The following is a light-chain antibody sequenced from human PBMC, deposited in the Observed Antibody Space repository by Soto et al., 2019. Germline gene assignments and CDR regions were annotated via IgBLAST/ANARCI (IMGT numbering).Light chain of an antibody. V-gene: IGKV4-1*01. CDR2: WAS. Sequence: DIVMTQSPDSLAVSLGERATINCKSSQSVLYNSNDKNYLAWYQQKPGQTPKLLIYWASTRESGVPDRFSGSGSGTDFTLTISSLQDEDVAVYYCQQYYSTPQTFGQGTKLEIK. J-gene: IGKJ2*01. CDR3: QQYYSTPQT. CDR1: QSVLYNSNDKNY.